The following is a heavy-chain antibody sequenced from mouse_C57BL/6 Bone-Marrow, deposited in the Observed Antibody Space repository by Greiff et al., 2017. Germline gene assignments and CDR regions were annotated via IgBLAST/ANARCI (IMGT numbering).Heavy chain of an antibody. CDR3: ARPGNHYYGSSYKNYFDY. Sequence: QVQLQQPGTELVKPGASVKLSCKASGYTFTSYWMHWVKQRPGQGLEWIGNINPSNGGTNYNEKFKSKATLTVDKTSSTAYMQLSSLTSEDSAVYYCARPGNHYYGSSYKNYFDYWGQGTTLTVSS. J-gene: IGHJ2*01. CDR1: GYTFTSYW. V-gene: IGHV1-53*01. CDR2: INPSNGGT. D-gene: IGHD1-1*01.